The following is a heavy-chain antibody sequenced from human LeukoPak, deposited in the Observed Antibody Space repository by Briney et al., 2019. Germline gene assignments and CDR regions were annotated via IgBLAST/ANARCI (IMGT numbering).Heavy chain of an antibody. V-gene: IGHV3-21*01. CDR3: AREGITMVRQPHRFDY. CDR2: ISSSSSYI. Sequence: GGSLRLSCAASGFTFSSYSMNWVRQGPGKGLEWVSSISSSSSYIYYADSVKGRFTISRDNAKNSLYLQMNSLRAEDTAVYYCAREGITMVRQPHRFDYWGQGTLVTVSS. CDR1: GFTFSSYS. J-gene: IGHJ4*02. D-gene: IGHD3-10*01.